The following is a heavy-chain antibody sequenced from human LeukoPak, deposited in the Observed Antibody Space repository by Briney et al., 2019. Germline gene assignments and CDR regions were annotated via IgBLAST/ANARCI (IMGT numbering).Heavy chain of an antibody. Sequence: GGSLRLSCAASGFTFDNYAMHWIRQAPGKGLEWLSIISWNSGYIGYADSVKGRFTISRDNAKKSLDLQMNSLRAEDTAFYYCAKVRGTYSSGYFFDYWGQGTLVTVSS. V-gene: IGHV3-9*01. J-gene: IGHJ4*02. CDR3: AKVRGTYSSGYFFDY. D-gene: IGHD6-19*01. CDR2: ISWNSGYI. CDR1: GFTFDNYA.